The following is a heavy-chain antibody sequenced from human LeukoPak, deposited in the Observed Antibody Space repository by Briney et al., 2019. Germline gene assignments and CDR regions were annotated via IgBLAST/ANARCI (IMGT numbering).Heavy chain of an antibody. CDR1: GFTFSSYW. CDR2: INSDGSST. D-gene: IGHD6-13*01. Sequence: PGGSLRHSCAASGFTFSSYWMHWVRQAPGKGLVWVSRINSDGSSTSYADSVKGRFTISRDNAKNTLYLQMNSLRAEDTAVYYCARDFMTAAGIHWGQGTLVTVSS. J-gene: IGHJ4*02. V-gene: IGHV3-74*01. CDR3: ARDFMTAAGIH.